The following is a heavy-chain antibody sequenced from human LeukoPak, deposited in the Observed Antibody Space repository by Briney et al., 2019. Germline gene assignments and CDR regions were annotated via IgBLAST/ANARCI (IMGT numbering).Heavy chain of an antibody. V-gene: IGHV1-69*13. J-gene: IGHJ4*02. CDR3: ARDGGGENYDFWSGYTTYFDY. Sequence: ASVKVSCKASGGTFSSYAFSWVRQAPGQGPEWMGGIIPIFGTPNYAQKFQGRVTITADESTSTAYMELSSLRSEDTAVYYCARDGGGENYDFWSGYTTYFDYWGQGTLVTVSS. CDR1: GGTFSSYA. D-gene: IGHD3-3*01. CDR2: IIPIFGTP.